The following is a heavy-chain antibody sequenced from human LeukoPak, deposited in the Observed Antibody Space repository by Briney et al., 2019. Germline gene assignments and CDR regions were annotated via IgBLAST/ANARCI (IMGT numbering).Heavy chain of an antibody. V-gene: IGHV3-74*01. Sequence: GGAVRFSCAASGFTFSSYWMHGVRQAPGRGLVWVSRICSTASTANAGYSVKGRFTISRDNAKNTLYLQMNSLRAEDTAVYYCVRAFDIWGQGTIVSASS. CDR2: ICSTASTA. CDR3: VRAFDI. J-gene: IGHJ3*02. CDR1: GFTFSSYW.